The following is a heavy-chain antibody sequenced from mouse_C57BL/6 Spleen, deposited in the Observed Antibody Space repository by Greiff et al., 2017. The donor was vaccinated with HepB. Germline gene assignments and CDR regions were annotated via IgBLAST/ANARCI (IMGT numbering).Heavy chain of an antibody. D-gene: IGHD2-1*01. CDR3: ALYGNYWYFDV. CDR1: GYTFTSYT. J-gene: IGHJ1*03. CDR2: INPSSGYT. V-gene: IGHV1-4*01. Sequence: QVQLKQSGAELARPGASVKMSCKASGYTFTSYTMHWVKQRPGQGLEWIGYINPSSGYTKYNQKFKDKATLTADKSSSTAYMQLSSLTSEDSAVYYCALYGNYWYFDVWGTGTTVTVSS.